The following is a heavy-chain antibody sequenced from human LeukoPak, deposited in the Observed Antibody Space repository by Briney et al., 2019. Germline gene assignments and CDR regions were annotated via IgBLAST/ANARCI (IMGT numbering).Heavy chain of an antibody. D-gene: IGHD1-1*01. CDR1: GGTFSGYY. CDR2: INHSGST. J-gene: IGHJ4*02. V-gene: IGHV4-34*01. CDR3: ARGATNWNY. Sequence: SETLSLTCAVYGGTFSGYYWSWIRQPPGKGLEWIGEINHSGSTNYNPSLKSRVTISVDTSKNQFSLKLSSVTAADTAVYYCARGATNWNYWGQGTLVTVSS.